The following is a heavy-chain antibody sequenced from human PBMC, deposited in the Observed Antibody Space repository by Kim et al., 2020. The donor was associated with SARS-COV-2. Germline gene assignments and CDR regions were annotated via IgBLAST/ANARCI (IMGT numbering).Heavy chain of an antibody. CDR3: ARTGGAVAHFDY. CDR2: INNDGSST. J-gene: IGHJ4*02. V-gene: IGHV3-74*01. Sequence: GGSLRLSCAASRFTFSSFWMHWVRQAPGKGLVWVSRINNDGSSTSYADSVKGRFTISRDNAKNTLYLQMDNLRVEDTAVYYCARTGGAVAHFDYWGQGTLVTVSS. D-gene: IGHD6-19*01. CDR1: RFTFSSFW.